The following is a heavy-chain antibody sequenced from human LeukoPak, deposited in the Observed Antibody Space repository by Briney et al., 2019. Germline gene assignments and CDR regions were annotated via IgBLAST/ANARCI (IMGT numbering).Heavy chain of an antibody. CDR3: AKDVD. CDR1: EFTFTNFA. CDR2: ISTSGAST. V-gene: IGHV3-23*01. J-gene: IGHJ4*02. Sequence: PGGPWSSPWEAPEFTFTNFALRWFRKPPGKGLEWVSTISTSGASTYYADSVKGRFTISRDNSKNTLYLQMNSLRAEDTAIYYCAKDVDWGQGTLVTVSS.